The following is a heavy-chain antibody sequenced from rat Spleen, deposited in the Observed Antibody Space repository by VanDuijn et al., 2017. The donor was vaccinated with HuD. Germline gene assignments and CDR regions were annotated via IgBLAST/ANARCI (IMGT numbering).Heavy chain of an antibody. J-gene: IGHJ3*01. V-gene: IGHV3-1*01. CDR2: ISYSGST. Sequence: EMQLQESGPGLVKPSQSLSLTCSVTGYSITSNYWGWIRKFPGNKMEWIGHISYSGSTSYNPSLKRRISITRDTSKNQFFLQVNSVSTEDTATYYCARLEREDWFAYWGQGTLVTVSS. D-gene: IGHD3-7*01. CDR3: ARLEREDWFAY. CDR1: GYSITSNY.